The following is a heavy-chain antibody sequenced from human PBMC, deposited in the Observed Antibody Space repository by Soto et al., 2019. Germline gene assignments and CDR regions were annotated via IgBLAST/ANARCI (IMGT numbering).Heavy chain of an antibody. CDR1: GFTFSNAW. D-gene: IGHD4-17*01. Sequence: EVQLVESGGGLVKPGGSLRLSCAASGFTFSNAWMNWVRQAPGKGLEWVGRIKSKTDGGTTDYAAPVKGRFTISREDSNNTLYLQMNSLKTEDTAVYYCTTDDYGGNSYDYGMDVWGQGTTVTVSS. V-gene: IGHV3-15*07. J-gene: IGHJ6*02. CDR3: TTDDYGGNSYDYGMDV. CDR2: IKSKTDGGTT.